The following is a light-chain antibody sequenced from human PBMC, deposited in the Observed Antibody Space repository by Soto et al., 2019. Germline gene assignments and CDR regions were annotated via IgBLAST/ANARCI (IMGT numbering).Light chain of an antibody. V-gene: IGLV2-14*01. J-gene: IGLJ1*01. CDR2: DVS. CDR1: GSDVGAYNY. CDR3: YSYTSSSTYV. Sequence: QSVLTQPASVSGSPGQSITISCSGTGSDVGAYNYVSWYQQPPAKAPKLMIYDVSNRPSGVSDRFSGSKSDNTASLTISGLQAEDEADYYCYSYTSSSTYVFGSGTKVTVL.